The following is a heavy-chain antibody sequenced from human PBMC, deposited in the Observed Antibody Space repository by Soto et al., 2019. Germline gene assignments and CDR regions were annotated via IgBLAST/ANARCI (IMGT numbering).Heavy chain of an antibody. CDR1: GFTFSDYY. D-gene: IGHD1-7*01. V-gene: IGHV3-11*06. J-gene: IGHJ2*01. CDR2: ISSSSSYT. Sequence: PGGSLRLSCAASGFTFSDYYMSWIRQAPGKGLEWVSYISSSSSYTNYADSVKGRFTISRDNAKNSLYLQMNSLRAEDTAVYYCARGSYNWNYGKRGYFDLWGRGTLVTVSS. CDR3: ARGSYNWNYGKRGYFDL.